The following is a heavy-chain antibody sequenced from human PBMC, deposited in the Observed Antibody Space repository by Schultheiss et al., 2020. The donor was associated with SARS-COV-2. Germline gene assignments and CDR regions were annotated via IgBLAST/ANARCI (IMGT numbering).Heavy chain of an antibody. D-gene: IGHD2-8*01. Sequence: SETLSLTCAVSGGSISSYYWSWIRQPPGKGLEWIGYIYYSGSTYYNPSLKSLVTISVDTSKNQFSLRLNSVTAADTAVYFCARVSRRTNIYGLDVWGQGTTVTVSS. J-gene: IGHJ6*02. CDR2: IYYSGST. CDR1: GGSISSYY. CDR3: ARVSRRTNIYGLDV. V-gene: IGHV4-59*12.